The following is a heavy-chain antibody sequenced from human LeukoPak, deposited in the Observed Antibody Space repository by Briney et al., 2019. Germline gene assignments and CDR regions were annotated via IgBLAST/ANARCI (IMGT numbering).Heavy chain of an antibody. J-gene: IGHJ4*02. CDR3: AGGGGEDIVVVVAATHLDY. CDR2: ISSSSSYT. Sequence: PGGSLRLSCAASGFTFSSYSMNWVRQAPGKGLEWVSSISSSSSYTYYADSVKGRFTISRDNAKNSLYLQMNSLRAEDTAVYYWAGGGGEDIVVVVAATHLDYWGQGTLVTVSS. V-gene: IGHV3-21*01. D-gene: IGHD2-15*01. CDR1: GFTFSSYS.